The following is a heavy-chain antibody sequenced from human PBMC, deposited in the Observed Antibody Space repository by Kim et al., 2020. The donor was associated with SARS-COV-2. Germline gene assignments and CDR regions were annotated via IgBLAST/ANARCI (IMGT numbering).Heavy chain of an antibody. CDR2: IYPGDSDT. J-gene: IGHJ4*02. CDR1: GYSFTSYW. Sequence: GESLKISCKGSGYSFTSYWIGWVRQMPGKGLEWMGIIYPGDSDTRYSPSFQGQVTISADKSISTAYLQWSSLKASDTAMYYCARRARGYSGYECFDYWGQGTLVTVSS. V-gene: IGHV5-51*01. D-gene: IGHD5-12*01. CDR3: ARRARGYSGYECFDY.